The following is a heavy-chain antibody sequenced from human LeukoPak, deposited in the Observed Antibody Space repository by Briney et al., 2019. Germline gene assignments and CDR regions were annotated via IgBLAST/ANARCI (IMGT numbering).Heavy chain of an antibody. J-gene: IGHJ5*02. CDR1: GFTFSSYS. CDR2: ISYDGSNK. D-gene: IGHD1-26*01. V-gene: IGHV3-30-3*02. CDR3: AKPGAQGGLLGWFDP. Sequence: GGSLRLSCAASGFTFSSYSMHWVRQAPGKGLEWVADISYDGSNKYYADSVKGRFTISRDNSKNTLYLQMDSLRAEDTAVYYCAKPGAQGGLLGWFDPWGQGTLVTVSS.